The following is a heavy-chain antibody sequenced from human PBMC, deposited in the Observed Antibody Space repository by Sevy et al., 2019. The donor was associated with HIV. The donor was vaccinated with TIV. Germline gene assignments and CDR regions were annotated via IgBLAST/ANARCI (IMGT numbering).Heavy chain of an antibody. D-gene: IGHD1-20*01. J-gene: IGHJ4*02. Sequence: GGSLRLSCAASGVIFNSHAMSWVRQAPGKELEWVSTISGSGGYTYYSDSVKGRFSISRDNSKNTVYLQMNSLRAEDTAVYYCTNRGIVIITGFDYWGQGTLVTVSS. CDR2: ISGSGGYT. CDR1: GVIFNSHA. CDR3: TNRGIVIITGFDY. V-gene: IGHV3-23*01.